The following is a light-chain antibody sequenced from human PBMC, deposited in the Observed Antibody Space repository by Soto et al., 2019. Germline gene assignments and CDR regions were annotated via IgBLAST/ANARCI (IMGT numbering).Light chain of an antibody. J-gene: IGKJ3*01. Sequence: DIQMTQSPSTLSASVGDTVTITCRARQNIGGWLAWFQQKQGKAPKLLIFMAYKLESGVPSRFSGSGSGTEFSLTIRGLQPDDFATYYCQQYDSNPFTFGPGTKVDIK. CDR3: QQYDSNPFT. CDR2: MAY. CDR1: QNIGGW. V-gene: IGKV1-5*03.